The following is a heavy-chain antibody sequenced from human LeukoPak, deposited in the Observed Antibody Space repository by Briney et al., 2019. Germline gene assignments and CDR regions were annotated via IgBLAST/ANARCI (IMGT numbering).Heavy chain of an antibody. CDR2: ISGYNGNT. D-gene: IGHD3-9*01. CDR3: ARDLGITISHAFDI. V-gene: IGHV1-18*01. CDR1: GYTFTTYN. J-gene: IGHJ3*02. Sequence: ASVKVSCKASGYTFTTYNINWVRQAPGQGLEWMGWISGYNGNTNYAQKLQGRVTMTTDTSTSTAYMELRSLRSDDTAVYYCARDLGITISHAFDIWGQGTMVTVSS.